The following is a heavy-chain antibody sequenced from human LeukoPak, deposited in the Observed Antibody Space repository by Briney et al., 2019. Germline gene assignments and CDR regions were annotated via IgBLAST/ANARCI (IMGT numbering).Heavy chain of an antibody. Sequence: GGSLRLSCAASGFTFSSYAMHWVRQAPGKGLEWVAVISYDGSNKYYADSVKGRFTISRDNSKNTLYLQMNSLRAEDTAVYYCAKNYDFWSGSLDPYFDYWGQGPLVTVSS. CDR1: GFTFSSYA. J-gene: IGHJ4*02. V-gene: IGHV3-30*01. D-gene: IGHD3-3*01. CDR3: AKNYDFWSGSLDPYFDY. CDR2: ISYDGSNK.